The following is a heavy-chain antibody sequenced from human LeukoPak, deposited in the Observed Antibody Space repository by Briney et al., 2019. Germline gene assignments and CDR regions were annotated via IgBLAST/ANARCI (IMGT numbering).Heavy chain of an antibody. Sequence: GGSLRLSCAASGITVNNYGMTWVRQAPGKGLGWVSAFSATDGSAQYADSVRGCFSISRDNSKNSLYLQMNSLGDEDTAVYFCAKARVAAAGTGAFDVWGQGTTVTVSS. V-gene: IGHV3-23*01. J-gene: IGHJ3*01. CDR1: GITVNNYG. CDR2: FSATDGSA. D-gene: IGHD6-13*01. CDR3: AKARVAAAGTGAFDV.